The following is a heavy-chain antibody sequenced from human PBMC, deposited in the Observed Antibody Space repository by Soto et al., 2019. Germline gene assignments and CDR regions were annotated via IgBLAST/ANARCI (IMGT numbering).Heavy chain of an antibody. CDR2: TYHSGST. J-gene: IGHJ3*02. Sequence: SETLSLTCTVSGGSISGYYWSWIRQPPGKGLEWIGYTYHSGSTIYNPSLRSRVTISVDTSRDQFSLRLSSVTAADTAVYYCARTQWVQLWTNAFDIWGLGKMVTVSS. V-gene: IGHV4-59*01. CDR3: ARTQWVQLWTNAFDI. CDR1: GGSISGYY. D-gene: IGHD5-18*01.